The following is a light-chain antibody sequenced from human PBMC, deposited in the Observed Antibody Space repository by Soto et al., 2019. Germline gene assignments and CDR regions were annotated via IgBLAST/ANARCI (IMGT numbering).Light chain of an antibody. CDR3: QQRGSWPRT. CDR1: QSVSID. Sequence: GERVALSFRASQSVSIDLAWYQQKPGQAPRLLIYGASTRATDIPDTFTGSGSGTEFTLTISSLESEDIAVYFRQQRGSWPRTFGQGTKVDIK. CDR2: GAS. V-gene: IGKV3D-15*01. J-gene: IGKJ1*01.